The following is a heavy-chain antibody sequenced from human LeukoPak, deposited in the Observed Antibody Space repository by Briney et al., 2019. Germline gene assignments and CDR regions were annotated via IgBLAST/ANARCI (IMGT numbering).Heavy chain of an antibody. CDR1: GGSISSYY. J-gene: IGHJ6*02. CDR3: ARHHIVGFYYYGMDV. D-gene: IGHD2-21*01. Sequence: PSETLSLTCTVSGGSISSYYWSWIRQPPGKGLEWIGYIYYSGSTNYNPSLKSRVTISVDTSKNQFSLKLSSVTAADTAVYYCARHHIVGFYYYGMDVWGQGTTVTVSS. CDR2: IYYSGST. V-gene: IGHV4-59*08.